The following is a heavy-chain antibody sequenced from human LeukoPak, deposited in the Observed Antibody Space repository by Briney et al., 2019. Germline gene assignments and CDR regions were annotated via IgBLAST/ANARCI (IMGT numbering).Heavy chain of an antibody. D-gene: IGHD3-10*01. Sequence: SETLSLTCAVYGGSFSGYYWSWIRQPPGKGLEWIGEINHSGSTNYNPSLKSRVTISVDTSKNQFSLKLSSVTAADTAVYYCARVTPLLLLWFGELSHSPPLYFDYWGQGTLVTVSS. CDR2: INHSGST. CDR1: GGSFSGYY. V-gene: IGHV4-34*01. J-gene: IGHJ4*02. CDR3: ARVTPLLLLWFGELSHSPPLYFDY.